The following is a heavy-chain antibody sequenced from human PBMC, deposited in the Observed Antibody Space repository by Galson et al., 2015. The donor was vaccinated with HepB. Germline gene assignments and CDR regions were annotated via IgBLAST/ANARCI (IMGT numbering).Heavy chain of an antibody. CDR2: IRSKAYGGTT. V-gene: IGHV3-49*04. CDR3: TRDGGIAAAGQRFDY. CDR1: GFTFGDYA. J-gene: IGHJ4*02. Sequence: SLRLSCAASGFTFGDYAMSWVRQAPGKGLEWVGFIRSKAYGGTTEYAASVKGRFTISRDDSKSIAYLQMNSLKTEDTAVYYCTRDGGIAAAGQRFDYWGQGTLVTVSS. D-gene: IGHD6-13*01.